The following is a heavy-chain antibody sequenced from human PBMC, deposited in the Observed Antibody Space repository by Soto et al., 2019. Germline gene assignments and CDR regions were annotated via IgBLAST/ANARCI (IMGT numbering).Heavy chain of an antibody. CDR3: TREGSAPYYYSGMDA. V-gene: IGHV1-18*01. Sequence: QVQLEQSAPEVKKPGASVKVSCKASGYTFTTYGISWVRQAPGQGLEWLGWINTHNGNTNYAQNLQGRVIMTADTYTSTDYMELRSLTSDDTAIYYCTREGSAPYYYSGMDAWGQGTTVTVSS. J-gene: IGHJ6*02. CDR1: GYTFTTYG. D-gene: IGHD3-10*01. CDR2: INTHNGNT.